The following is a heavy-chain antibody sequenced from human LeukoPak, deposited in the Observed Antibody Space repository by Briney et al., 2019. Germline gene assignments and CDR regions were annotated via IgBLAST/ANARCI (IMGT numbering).Heavy chain of an antibody. CDR2: INHSGST. CDR3: ARRPLVVVPAAQRPYYYYYYGMDV. D-gene: IGHD2-2*01. CDR1: GGSFSGYY. Sequence: PSETLSLTCAVYGGSFSGYYWSWIRQPPGKGLEWIGEINHSGSTNYNPSLKSRVTISVDTSKNQFSLKLSSVTAADTAVYYCARRPLVVVPAAQRPYYYYYYGMDVWGQGTTVTVSS. J-gene: IGHJ6*02. V-gene: IGHV4-34*01.